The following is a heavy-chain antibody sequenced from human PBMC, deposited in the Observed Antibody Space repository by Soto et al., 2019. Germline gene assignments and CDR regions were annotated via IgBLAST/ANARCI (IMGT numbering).Heavy chain of an antibody. J-gene: IGHJ4*02. Sequence: EVQLLESGGGLVQPGGSLRLSCAASGFTFSSYAMSWVRQAPGKGLEWVSAISGSGGSTYYADSVKGRYTISRDNSKNTLYLQMNSLRAEDTAVYYCSLRPTYYFDYWGQGTLVTVSS. D-gene: IGHD2-21*02. V-gene: IGHV3-23*01. CDR3: SLRPTYYFDY. CDR1: GFTFSSYA. CDR2: ISGSGGST.